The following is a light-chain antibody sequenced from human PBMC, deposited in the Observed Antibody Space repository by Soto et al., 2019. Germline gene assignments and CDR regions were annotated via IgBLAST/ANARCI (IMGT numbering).Light chain of an antibody. Sequence: DIQMTQSPSTLSASVGDRVTITCRASQSISSWLAWYQQKPGKAPKLLIYKASSLESGVPSRFSGSGSGTEFTLTISSLQPDDFATYYCQQHNSYSFTFGPGTKVDIK. CDR2: KAS. V-gene: IGKV1-5*03. J-gene: IGKJ3*01. CDR1: QSISSW. CDR3: QQHNSYSFT.